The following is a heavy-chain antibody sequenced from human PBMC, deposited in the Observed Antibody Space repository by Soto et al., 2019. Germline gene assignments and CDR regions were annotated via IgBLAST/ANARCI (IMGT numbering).Heavy chain of an antibody. V-gene: IGHV1-69*13. D-gene: IGHD6-19*01. CDR3: AHNIAVAGKYYFDY. CDR2: IIPIFGTA. CDR1: GGTFSSYA. Sequence: SVKVSFKASGGTFSSYAISWVRQAPGQGLEWMGGIIPIFGTANYAQKFQGRVTITADESTSTAYMELSSLRSEDTAVYYCAHNIAVAGKYYFDYWGQGTLVTVSS. J-gene: IGHJ4*02.